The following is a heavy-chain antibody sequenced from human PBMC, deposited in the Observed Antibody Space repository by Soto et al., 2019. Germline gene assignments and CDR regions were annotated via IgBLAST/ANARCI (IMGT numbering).Heavy chain of an antibody. CDR1: GFTFSNAW. Sequence: GGSLRPSCAASGFTFSNAWMSWVRQAPGKGLEWVGRIKSKTDGGTTDYAAPVKGRFTISRDDSKNTLYLQMNSLKTEDTAVYYCTTRLYYYDSSGYSKIGFDIWGQGTMVTVSS. J-gene: IGHJ3*02. D-gene: IGHD3-22*01. CDR2: IKSKTDGGTT. CDR3: TTRLYYYDSSGYSKIGFDI. V-gene: IGHV3-15*01.